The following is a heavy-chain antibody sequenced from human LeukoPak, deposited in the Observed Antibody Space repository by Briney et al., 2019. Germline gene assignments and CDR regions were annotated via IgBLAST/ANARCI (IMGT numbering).Heavy chain of an antibody. D-gene: IGHD6-19*01. J-gene: IGHJ4*02. CDR2: ISSSSSTI. CDR3: ARAGVAGTWVHFDY. V-gene: IGHV3-48*02. CDR1: GFTVSSNY. Sequence: GGSLRLSCAASGFTVSSNYMTWVRPAPGKGLEWVSYISSSSSTIYYAESVKGRFTISRDNAKNSLYLQMNSLRDEDTAVYYCARAGVAGTWVHFDYWGQGTLVTVSS.